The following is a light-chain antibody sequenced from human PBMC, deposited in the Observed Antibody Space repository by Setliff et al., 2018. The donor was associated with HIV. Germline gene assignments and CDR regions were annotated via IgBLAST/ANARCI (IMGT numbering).Light chain of an antibody. J-gene: IGLJ1*01. Sequence: SSNIGSNTVNWYRQLPGTAPKLLIYSNNQLPSGVPDRCSGSKSGTSASLTISGLRAEDEADYYCYSYATRSYVFGTGTKGTVL. CDR1: SSNIGSNT. V-gene: IGLV1-44*01. CDR3: YSYATRSYV. CDR2: SNN.